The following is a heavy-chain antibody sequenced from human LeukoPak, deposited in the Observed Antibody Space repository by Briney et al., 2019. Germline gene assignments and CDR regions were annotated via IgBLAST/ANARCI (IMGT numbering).Heavy chain of an antibody. CDR3: ARGLNNRKSGRRFDVFEI. CDR2: IYYSGST. V-gene: IGHV4-59*01. J-gene: IGHJ3*02. Sequence: NPSETLSLTCTVSGGSISSYYWSWLRQPPGKGLEWIGYIYYSGSTNYNPSLKSRVTISADTSKNQFSLRLTSVTAADTAVYYCARGLNNRKSGRRFDVFEIWGQGTMVTVSS. CDR1: GGSISSYY. D-gene: IGHD1-14*01.